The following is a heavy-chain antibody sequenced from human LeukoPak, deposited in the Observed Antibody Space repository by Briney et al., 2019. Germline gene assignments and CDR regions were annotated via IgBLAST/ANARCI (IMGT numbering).Heavy chain of an antibody. J-gene: IGHJ1*01. Sequence: ASVKVSCKASGYTFTGYYIHWVRQAPGQGLQWMGWIDPNSGDTKYVQKFQGRVTMTRDTSISTAYMDLSSLRSDDTAMYYCARSPPKGGGYFLHWGQGTLVTVSS. D-gene: IGHD3-16*01. V-gene: IGHV1-2*02. CDR3: ARSPPKGGGYFLH. CDR2: IDPNSGDT. CDR1: GYTFTGYY.